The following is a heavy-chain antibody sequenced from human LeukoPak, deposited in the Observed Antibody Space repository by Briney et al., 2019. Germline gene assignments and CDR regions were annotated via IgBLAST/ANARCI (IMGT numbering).Heavy chain of an antibody. V-gene: IGHV1-69*13. D-gene: IGHD3-16*01. J-gene: IGHJ4*02. CDR2: ISPLFGSA. CDR3: ARGYAFDY. CDR1: GGTFSRYT. Sequence: ASVKVSCKASGGTFSRYTLNWVRQAPGQGLEWMGGISPLFGSAKYAQKFQGRVTITADESTSTAYMELRSLRSEDTAVYYCARGYAFDYWGQGTLVTVSS.